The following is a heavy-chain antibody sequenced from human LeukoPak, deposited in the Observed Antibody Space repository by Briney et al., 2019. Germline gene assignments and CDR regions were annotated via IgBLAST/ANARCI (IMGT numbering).Heavy chain of an antibody. D-gene: IGHD4-17*01. J-gene: IGHJ1*01. CDR1: GFTFSSYA. V-gene: IGHV3-23*01. CDR2: ISGSGGST. CDR3: AKANYDYGDEYFQH. Sequence: GGSLRLSCAASGFTFSSYAMSWVRQAPGKGLEWVSAISGSGGSTYYADSVKGRFTISRDNSKNTLYLQMDSLRAEDTAVYYCAKANYDYGDEYFQHWGQGTLVTVSS.